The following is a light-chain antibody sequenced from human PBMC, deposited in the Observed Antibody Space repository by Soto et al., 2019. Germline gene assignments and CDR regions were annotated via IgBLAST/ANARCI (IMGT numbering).Light chain of an antibody. CDR2: GTS. CDR3: QQYGSSPRT. J-gene: IGKJ1*01. V-gene: IGKV3-20*01. Sequence: PGASAPLSCRSSQTVSITYLTWYQQKPGQAPRLLIFGTSKRATGIPDRFSGSGSGRDFTLTISGLEPEDFAVYYCQQYGSSPRTFGQGTKVDIK. CDR1: QTVSITY.